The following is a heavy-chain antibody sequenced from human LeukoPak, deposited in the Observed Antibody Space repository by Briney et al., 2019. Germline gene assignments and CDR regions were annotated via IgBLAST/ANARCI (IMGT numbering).Heavy chain of an antibody. CDR2: IKSKTDGGTT. CDR3: AHIDAAGPLDY. Sequence: GGSLRLPCAASGLTFRDAWMSWVRQAPGKGLEWVGRIKSKTDGGTTDYAAPVKGRFTISRDDSKNTLYLQMNSLKTEDTAVYYCAHIDAAGPLDYWGQGTLVTVSS. V-gene: IGHV3-15*01. CDR1: GLTFRDAW. J-gene: IGHJ4*02. D-gene: IGHD6-13*01.